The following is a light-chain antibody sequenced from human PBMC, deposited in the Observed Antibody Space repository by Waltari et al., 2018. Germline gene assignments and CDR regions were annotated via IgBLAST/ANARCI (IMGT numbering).Light chain of an antibody. J-gene: IGKJ1*01. Sequence: EVLMTQSPAIVSVSPGERATLSCRASQSISRNLAWYQQKPGRPPRLLMHSASIRATGVPARFSGSGSGTDFTLTINSLQPDDFAVYYCQQYNDWPPWTFGQGTKVEVK. CDR2: SAS. CDR3: QQYNDWPPWT. V-gene: IGKV3-15*01. CDR1: QSISRN.